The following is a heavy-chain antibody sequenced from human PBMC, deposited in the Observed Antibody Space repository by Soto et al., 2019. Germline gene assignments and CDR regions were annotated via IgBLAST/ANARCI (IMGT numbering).Heavy chain of an antibody. D-gene: IGHD5-12*01. V-gene: IGHV1-46*01. CDR1: GYSFITSYH. CDR2: INPTGSMT. CDR3: ARDTGYDHDAFDI. J-gene: IGHJ3*02. Sequence: QVQLVQSGAEVKKPGASVKVSCKASGYSFITSYHMHWVRQAPGQGLEWMGIINPTGSMTRYSQKFQGSLTMTRDTSTATDYMELSTLTSEDTAVYFCARDTGYDHDAFDIWGQGTRVTVSS.